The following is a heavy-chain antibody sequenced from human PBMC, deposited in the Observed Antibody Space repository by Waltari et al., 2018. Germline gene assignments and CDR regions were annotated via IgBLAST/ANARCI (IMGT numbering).Heavy chain of an antibody. V-gene: IGHV4-61*02. J-gene: IGHJ1*01. CDR1: GGSFSSGSYY. CDR2: IYSSGST. D-gene: IGHD6-13*01. Sequence: QVQLQESGPGLVKPSQTLSLTCTVSGGSFSSGSYYWSWIRQPAGKGLEWIGRIYSSGSTNYNPSLNSRVTRSVDTSKNQFSLKLSSVTAADTAVYYCARAYSSTEYFQHWGQGTLVTVSS. CDR3: ARAYSSTEYFQH.